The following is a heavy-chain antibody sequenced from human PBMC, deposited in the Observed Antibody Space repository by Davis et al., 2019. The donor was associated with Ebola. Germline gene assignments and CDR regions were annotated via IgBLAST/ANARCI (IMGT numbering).Heavy chain of an antibody. V-gene: IGHV1-46*01. CDR3: ASSSSSSAYYYYGMDV. CDR2: INPSGGST. D-gene: IGHD6-6*01. J-gene: IGHJ6*02. Sequence: AASVKVSCKASGYTFTSYYMHWVRQAPGQGLEWMGIINPSGGSTSYAQKFQGRVTITADKSTSTAYMELSSLRSEDTAVYYCASSSSSSAYYYYGMDVWGQGTTVTVSS. CDR1: GYTFTSYY.